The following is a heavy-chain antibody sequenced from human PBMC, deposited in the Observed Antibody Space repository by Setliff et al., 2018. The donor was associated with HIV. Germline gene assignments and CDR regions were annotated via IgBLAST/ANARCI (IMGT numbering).Heavy chain of an antibody. CDR3: ARASPGVVMIPDS. V-gene: IGHV3-21*01. Sequence: GESLKISCAASGFDFTSYTMTWVRQAPGKGLEWVASISPGGGFMYYGDSIQGRFTISRDDAKSSLYLQMNSLKVEDTATYFCARASPGVVMIPDSWGQGTLVTVSS. CDR1: GFDFTSYT. J-gene: IGHJ4*02. D-gene: IGHD3-22*01. CDR2: ISPGGGFM.